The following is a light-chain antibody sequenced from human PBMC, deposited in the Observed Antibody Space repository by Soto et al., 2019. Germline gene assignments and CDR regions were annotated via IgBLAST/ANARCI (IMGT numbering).Light chain of an antibody. J-gene: IGKJ1*01. CDR2: AAS. Sequence: DIQMTQFPSTLSAAVGDRVTITCRARHSISTWLAWYQQKPGKAPKLLIYAASSLQSGVPSRFSGSGSGTEFTLTISSLKPDDFATYYCQQYNSYSTFGQGTKVDIK. V-gene: IGKV1-5*01. CDR1: HSISTW. CDR3: QQYNSYST.